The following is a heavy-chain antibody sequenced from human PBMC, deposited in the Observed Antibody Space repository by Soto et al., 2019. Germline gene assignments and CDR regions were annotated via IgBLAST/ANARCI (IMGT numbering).Heavy chain of an antibody. V-gene: IGHV1-3*01. CDR3: ARVLPPPRNYDFWSGYAAFDY. CDR2: INAGNGNT. J-gene: IGHJ4*02. D-gene: IGHD3-3*01. CDR1: GYTFTSYA. Sequence: ASVKVSCKASGYTFTSYAMHWVRQAPGQRLEWMGWINAGNGNTKYSQKFQGRVTITRETSASTAYMELSSLRSEDTAWNYCARVLPPPRNYDFWSGYAAFDYWGQGTLVTVSS.